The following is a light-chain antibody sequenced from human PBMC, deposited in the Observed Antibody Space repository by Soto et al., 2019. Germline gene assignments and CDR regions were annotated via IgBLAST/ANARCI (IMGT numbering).Light chain of an antibody. CDR2: DAS. CDR3: QQRSNWPRLT. J-gene: IGKJ4*01. Sequence: EIVLTQSPAILSVSPGERATLSCRASQSVTSNLAWYRQRPGQAPRLLIYDASNRAIGIPARFSGSGSGTDFTLTISSLQPEDFAVYFCQQRSNWPRLTFGGGTKVEI. V-gene: IGKV3-11*01. CDR1: QSVTSN.